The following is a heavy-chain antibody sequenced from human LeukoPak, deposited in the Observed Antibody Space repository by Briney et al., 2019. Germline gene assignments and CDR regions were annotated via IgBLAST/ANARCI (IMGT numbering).Heavy chain of an antibody. J-gene: IGHJ6*02. CDR2: INPNSGGT. Sequence: ASVTLSCKASGYTFTGYYMHWVRQAPGQGLEWMGWINPNSGGTNYAQKFQGRVTMTRDTSISTAYMELSRLRSDDTAVYYCARETIFGVVIIENYYYGMDVWGQGTTVTVSS. V-gene: IGHV1-2*02. D-gene: IGHD3-3*01. CDR3: ARETIFGVVIIENYYYGMDV. CDR1: GYTFTGYY.